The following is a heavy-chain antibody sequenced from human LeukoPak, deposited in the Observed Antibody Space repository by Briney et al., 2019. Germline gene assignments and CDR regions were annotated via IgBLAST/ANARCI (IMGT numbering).Heavy chain of an antibody. J-gene: IGHJ3*02. Sequence: EASVKVSCKASGYTFTSYYMHWVRQAPGQGLEWMGIINPSGGSTNYAQKFQGRVTMTRDTSTSTVYMELSGLRSEDTALSYCASLPAATGAHAFDIWGQGTMVIVSS. CDR1: GYTFTSYY. CDR3: ASLPAATGAHAFDI. V-gene: IGHV1-46*01. D-gene: IGHD2-2*01. CDR2: INPSGGST.